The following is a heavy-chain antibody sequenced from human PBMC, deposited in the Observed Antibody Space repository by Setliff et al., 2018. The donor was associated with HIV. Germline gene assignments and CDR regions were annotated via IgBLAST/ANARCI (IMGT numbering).Heavy chain of an antibody. Sequence: SETLSLTCTVSGGSISTGSYYWSWIRQPAGKGLEWIGRVYSTGSTKYNPSLKSRVTMSVNTAKNQFFLMLSSVTAADTAVYYCARSMRGYCSDTSCRTFDHWGQGTLVTVSS. V-gene: IGHV4-61*02. CDR1: GGSISTGSYY. CDR2: VYSTGST. D-gene: IGHD2-2*01. CDR3: ARSMRGYCSDTSCRTFDH. J-gene: IGHJ4*02.